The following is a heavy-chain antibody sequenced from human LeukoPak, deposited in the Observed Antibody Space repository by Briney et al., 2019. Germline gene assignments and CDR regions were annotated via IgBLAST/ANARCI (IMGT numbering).Heavy chain of an antibody. CDR1: GGSISSYY. J-gene: IGHJ5*02. Sequence: PSETLSLTCTVSGGSISSYYWSWIRQPAGKGLEWIGRIYTSGSTNYNPSLRSRVTISVDTSKNQFSLKLSSVTAADTAVYYCARDSINYYGSGSYFPGYNWFDPWGQGTLVTVSS. D-gene: IGHD3-10*01. CDR3: ARDSINYYGSGSYFPGYNWFDP. V-gene: IGHV4-4*07. CDR2: IYTSGST.